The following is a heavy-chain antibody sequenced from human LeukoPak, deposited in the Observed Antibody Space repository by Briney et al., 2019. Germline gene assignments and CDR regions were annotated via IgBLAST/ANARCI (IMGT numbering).Heavy chain of an antibody. V-gene: IGHV3-53*01. CDR1: GFTFSSNY. J-gene: IGHJ3*02. CDR3: ARPASTRADAFDI. Sequence: PGGSLRLSCAASGFTFSSNYMSWVRQAPGKGLEWVSVIYSGGSTYYADSVKGRFTISRDNSKNTLYLQMNSLRAEDTAVYYCARPASTRADAFDIWGQGTMVTVSS. CDR2: IYSGGST. D-gene: IGHD6-13*01.